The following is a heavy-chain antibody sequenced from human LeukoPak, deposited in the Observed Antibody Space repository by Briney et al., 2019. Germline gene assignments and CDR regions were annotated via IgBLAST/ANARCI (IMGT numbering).Heavy chain of an antibody. V-gene: IGHV3-21*01. J-gene: IGHJ4*02. D-gene: IGHD3-22*01. Sequence: GGSLRLSCAASAFTFSSYSMNWVRQAPGKGLEWVSSISSSGSYIYYADSVKGRFTISRDNAKNSLYLQMNSLRAEDTAVYYCAKDIDDSSGYSDYWGQGTLVTVSS. CDR3: AKDIDDSSGYSDY. CDR1: AFTFSSYS. CDR2: ISSSGSYI.